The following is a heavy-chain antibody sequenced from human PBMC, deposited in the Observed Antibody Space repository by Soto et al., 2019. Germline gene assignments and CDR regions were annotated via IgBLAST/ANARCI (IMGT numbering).Heavy chain of an antibody. CDR1: GVSISSSSYY. CDR2: IYYSGST. CDR3: ARPSGWAPPYHWLDP. Sequence: PSDTLSLTCTVSGVSISSSSYYWGLIRQPPGKGLEWIGSIYYSGSTYYNPSPKSRVTISVDTSKNQFSLKLSSVAAADTAVYYCARPSGWAPPYHWLDPWGEGPVATLS. V-gene: IGHV4-39*01. D-gene: IGHD6-19*01. J-gene: IGHJ5*02.